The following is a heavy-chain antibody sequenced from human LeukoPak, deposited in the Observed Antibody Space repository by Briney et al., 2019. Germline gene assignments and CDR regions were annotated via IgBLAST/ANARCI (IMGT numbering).Heavy chain of an antibody. CDR1: GFIFSSYS. Sequence: GGSLRLSCAASGFIFSSYSMNWVRQAPGKGLEWVSSISSSSSKYYADSVKGRFTISRDNAKKSLYLQINSLRAEDTAVYYCARDQSYYESSGYSYYFDYWGQGTLVTVSS. V-gene: IGHV3-21*01. J-gene: IGHJ4*02. CDR2: ISSSSSK. D-gene: IGHD3-22*01. CDR3: ARDQSYYESSGYSYYFDY.